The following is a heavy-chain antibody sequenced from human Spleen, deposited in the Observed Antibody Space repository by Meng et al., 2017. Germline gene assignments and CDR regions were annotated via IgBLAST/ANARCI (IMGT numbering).Heavy chain of an antibody. CDR3: ARAKSSGWYSGYYYGMDV. D-gene: IGHD6-19*01. J-gene: IGHJ6*02. Sequence: GESLKISCAASGFTFSSYWMSWVRQAPGKGLEWVANIKQDGSEKYYVDSVKGRFTISRDNAKNTLYLQMNSLRAEDTAVYYCARAKSSGWYSGYYYGMDVWGQGTTVTVSS. CDR1: GFTFSSYW. CDR2: IKQDGSEK. V-gene: IGHV3-7*01.